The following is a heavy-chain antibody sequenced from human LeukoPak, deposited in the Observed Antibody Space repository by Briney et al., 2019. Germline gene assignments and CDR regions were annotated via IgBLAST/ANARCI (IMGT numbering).Heavy chain of an antibody. Sequence: GGSLRLSCAASGFTFSSYGMHWVRQAPGKGLEWVAVIWYDGSNKHYADSVKGRFTISRDNSKNVVYLQLNTVRREDTAAYYCAKDTPLCYFDYWGQGTLVTVSS. V-gene: IGHV3-30*02. D-gene: IGHD3-16*01. CDR2: IWYDGSNK. J-gene: IGHJ4*02. CDR1: GFTFSSYG. CDR3: AKDTPLCYFDY.